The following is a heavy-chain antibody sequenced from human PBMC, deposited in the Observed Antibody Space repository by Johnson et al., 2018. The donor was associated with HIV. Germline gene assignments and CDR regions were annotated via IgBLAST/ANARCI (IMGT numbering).Heavy chain of an antibody. V-gene: IGHV3-74*01. CDR1: GFSFDDYG. D-gene: IGHD2-8*02. Sequence: VQLVESGGDWVQRGGSLRLSCAASGFSFDDYGMSWVRQAPGKGLVWVSRINSDGSSTSYADSVKGRFTISRDNAKNSLYLQMNSLKTEDTAVYYCTTDIPVIVLGGPYYNAFDIWGQGTMVTVSS. CDR3: TTDIPVIVLGGPYYNAFDI. J-gene: IGHJ3*02. CDR2: INSDGSST.